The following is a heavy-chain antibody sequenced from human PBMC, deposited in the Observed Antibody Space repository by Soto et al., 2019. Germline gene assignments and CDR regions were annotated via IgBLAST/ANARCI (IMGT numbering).Heavy chain of an antibody. J-gene: IGHJ3*02. D-gene: IGHD1-1*01. CDR2: ISGSGAST. Sequence: EVQLLESGGGLVQPGGSLRLSCAASGFTFSSYAMSWVRQAPGKGLEWVSAISGSGASTYYADSVKGRFTISRDNSENKLYVQMNSLRAEDTALYYCAKDAWSNWYTGHYNGAFDIWGQGTMVTVSS. CDR3: AKDAWSNWYTGHYNGAFDI. V-gene: IGHV3-23*01. CDR1: GFTFSSYA.